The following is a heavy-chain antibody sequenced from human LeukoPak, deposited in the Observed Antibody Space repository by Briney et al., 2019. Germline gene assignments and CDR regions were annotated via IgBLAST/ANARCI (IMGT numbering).Heavy chain of an antibody. D-gene: IGHD6-13*01. Sequence: PSETLSLTCSVSGESIRSTTFWGWIRQSPGMRLEWIASTSHAGISYYNPSLSSRVTVSADSSKNQFSLRLSSVTAADTAVYYCARRGGHSWDVGNWFDPWGQGTPVTVSS. V-gene: IGHV4-39*01. CDR3: ARRGGHSWDVGNWFDP. CDR2: TSHAGIS. CDR1: GESIRSTTF. J-gene: IGHJ5*02.